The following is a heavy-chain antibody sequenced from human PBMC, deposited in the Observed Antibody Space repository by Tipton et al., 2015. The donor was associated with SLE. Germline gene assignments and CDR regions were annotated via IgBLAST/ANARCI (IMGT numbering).Heavy chain of an antibody. CDR2: IYHTGTT. V-gene: IGHV4-38-2*01. J-gene: IGHJ4*02. D-gene: IGHD2-2*01. CDR3: ARGFRSITCLDY. CDR1: GDSISSRYY. Sequence: TLSLTCVVSGDSISSRYYWGWIRQPPGKGLEWIGSIYHTGTTYYNPSLKSRVTISIDTSKNHFSLKLSSVTAADTAVYYCARGFRSITCLDYWGQGTLVTVSS.